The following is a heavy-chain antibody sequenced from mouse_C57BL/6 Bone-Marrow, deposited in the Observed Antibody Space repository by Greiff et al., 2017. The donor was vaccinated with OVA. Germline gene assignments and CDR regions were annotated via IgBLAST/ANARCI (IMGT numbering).Heavy chain of an antibody. CDR1: GFTFSDYG. CDR2: LSNLAYSI. D-gene: IGHD2-13*01. CDR3: ARRDHGYFDY. J-gene: IGHJ2*01. Sequence: EVKLVESGGGLVQPGGSLKLSCAASGFTFSDYGMAWVRQAPRKGPEWVAFLSNLAYSIYYADTVTGRFTISRENAKNTLYLEMSSLRSEDTAMYYCARRDHGYFDYWGQGTTLTVSS. V-gene: IGHV5-15*01.